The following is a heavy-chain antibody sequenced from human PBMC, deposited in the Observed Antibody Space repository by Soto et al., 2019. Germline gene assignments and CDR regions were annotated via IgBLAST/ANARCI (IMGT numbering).Heavy chain of an antibody. CDR2: IYYSGST. CDR3: ARVSPLGYCTNGVCYEASAFDI. CDR1: GGSISSGDYY. D-gene: IGHD2-8*01. J-gene: IGHJ3*02. Sequence: SDTLSLTCTVSGGSISSGDYYWSWIRQPPGKGLEWIGYIYYSGSTYYNPSLKSRVTISVDTSKNQFSLKLSSVTAADTAVYYCARVSPLGYCTNGVCYEASAFDIWGQGTMVTVSS. V-gene: IGHV4-30-4*02.